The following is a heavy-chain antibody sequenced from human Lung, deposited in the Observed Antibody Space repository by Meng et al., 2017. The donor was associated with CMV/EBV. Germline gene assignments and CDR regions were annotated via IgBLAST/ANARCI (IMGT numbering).Heavy chain of an antibody. CDR1: GGSFSGYY. V-gene: IGHV4-34*01. D-gene: IGHD6-6*01. CDR2: INHSGST. J-gene: IGHJ6*02. Sequence: GSLRLXCAVYGGSFSGYYWSWIRQPPGKGLEWIGEINHSGSTNYNPSLKSRVTISVDTSKNQFSLKLSSVTAADTAVYYCARGKARSSGVNKYYYYGMDVXGQGXTVTVSS. CDR3: ARGKARSSGVNKYYYYGMDV.